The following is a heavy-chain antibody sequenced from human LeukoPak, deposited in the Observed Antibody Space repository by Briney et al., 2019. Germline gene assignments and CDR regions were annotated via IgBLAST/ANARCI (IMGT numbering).Heavy chain of an antibody. J-gene: IGHJ4*02. Sequence: GGSLRLSCAASGFTFSSYEMNWVRQAPGKGLEWVSYIRSSGRHRSYADSVKGRFTISRDNGKYSLYLQMNSLRAEDTAVYYCASFPSSGWYVSGNDFWGQGTLVTVSS. CDR2: IRSSGRHR. V-gene: IGHV3-48*03. CDR3: ASFPSSGWYVSGNDF. CDR1: GFTFSSYE. D-gene: IGHD6-19*01.